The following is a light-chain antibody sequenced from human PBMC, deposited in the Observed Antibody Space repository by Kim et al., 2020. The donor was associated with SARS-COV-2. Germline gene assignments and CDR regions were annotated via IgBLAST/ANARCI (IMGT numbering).Light chain of an antibody. CDR2: LGS. J-gene: IGKJ4*01. CDR1: QSLLHNNGYNY. Sequence: DIVMTQSPLSLPVTPGEPASISCRSSQSLLHNNGYNYLDWYLQKPGQSPQLLIYLGSNRASGVPGRFSGSGSGTDFTLKISRVEAEDVGVYYCMQTLQTELTFGGGTKVDIK. CDR3: MQTLQTELT. V-gene: IGKV2-28*01.